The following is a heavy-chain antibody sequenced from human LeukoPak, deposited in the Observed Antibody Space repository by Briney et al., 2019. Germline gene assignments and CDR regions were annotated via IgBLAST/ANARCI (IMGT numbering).Heavy chain of an antibody. V-gene: IGHV3-30*18. J-gene: IGHJ4*02. CDR3: AKDRAAGPPIDY. Sequence: GGSLRLSCAGSGFTFSSYGMHWVRQAPGKGLEWVAVISYDGSNKYYADSVKGRFTISRDNSKNTLYLQMSSLRAEDTAVYYCAKDRAAGPPIDYWGQGTLVTVSS. CDR2: ISYDGSNK. D-gene: IGHD6-13*01. CDR1: GFTFSSYG.